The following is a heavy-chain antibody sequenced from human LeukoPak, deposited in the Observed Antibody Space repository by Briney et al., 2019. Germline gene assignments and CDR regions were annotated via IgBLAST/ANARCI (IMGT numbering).Heavy chain of an antibody. D-gene: IGHD3-10*01. J-gene: IGHJ4*02. CDR1: GGSISTNY. CDR2: VYYSGST. Sequence: PSETLSLTCTVSGGSISTNYWSWIRQPPGKGLEWIGYVYYSGSTNYKPSLKSRVTISVDTSKNQFSPKLTSVTAADTAVYYCARDGSGRYYFDYWGQGTLVTVSS. V-gene: IGHV4-59*01. CDR3: ARDGSGRYYFDY.